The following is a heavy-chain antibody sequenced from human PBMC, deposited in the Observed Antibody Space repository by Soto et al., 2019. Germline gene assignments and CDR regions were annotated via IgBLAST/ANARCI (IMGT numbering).Heavy chain of an antibody. J-gene: IGHJ4*02. Sequence: QVHLVQSGAEVKKPGASVKVSCQASGYAFTTYGITWVRQAPGQVLEWMGWISAHKGNTNYATKLHGRATVTRDTATSTAYAELRSLRTDDTAVYDCARGRYGDYWGQGALVTGSS. CDR3: ARGRYGDY. CDR1: GYAFTTYG. V-gene: IGHV1-18*01. D-gene: IGHD1-1*01. CDR2: ISAHKGNT.